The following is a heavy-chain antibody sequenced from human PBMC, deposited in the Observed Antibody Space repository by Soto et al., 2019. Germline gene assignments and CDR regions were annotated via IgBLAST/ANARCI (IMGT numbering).Heavy chain of an antibody. CDR3: ANRRANGDYPIDY. CDR2: ISGSGGST. J-gene: IGHJ4*02. CDR1: GFTFSSYA. Sequence: GGSLRLSCAASGFTFSSYAMSWVRQAPGKGLEWVSAISGSGGSTYYADSVKGRFTISRDNSKNTLYLQMNSLRAEDTAVYYCANRRANGDYPIDYWGQGTLVTVSS. V-gene: IGHV3-23*01. D-gene: IGHD4-17*01.